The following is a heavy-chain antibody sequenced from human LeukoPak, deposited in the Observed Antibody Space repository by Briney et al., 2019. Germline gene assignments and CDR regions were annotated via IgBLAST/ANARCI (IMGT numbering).Heavy chain of an antibody. J-gene: IGHJ3*02. CDR1: GFTFSSYW. CDR3: AREFEGQEAGAYGSGSYDVFDI. V-gene: IGHV3-74*01. CDR2: INSDGSST. Sequence: GGSLRLSCAASGFTFSSYWMHWVRQAPGKGLVWVSRINSDGSSTSYADSVKGRFTISRDNAKNTLYLRMNSLRAEDTAVYYCAREFEGQEAGAYGSGSYDVFDIWGQGTMVTVSS. D-gene: IGHD3-10*01.